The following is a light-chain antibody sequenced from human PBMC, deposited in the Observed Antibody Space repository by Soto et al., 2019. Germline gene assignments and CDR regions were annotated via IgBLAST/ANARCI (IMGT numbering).Light chain of an antibody. CDR1: QSVSRN. J-gene: IGKJ1*01. V-gene: IGKV3-15*01. Sequence: EIVMTQSPATLSVSPGERGTLSCRASQSVSRNLAWYQQKVGQAPRLLIYGASTRATGIPARFSGSGSGTEFTLTISSLQSEDVAVYYCQQYNNWPRTFGQGTKVDIK. CDR2: GAS. CDR3: QQYNNWPRT.